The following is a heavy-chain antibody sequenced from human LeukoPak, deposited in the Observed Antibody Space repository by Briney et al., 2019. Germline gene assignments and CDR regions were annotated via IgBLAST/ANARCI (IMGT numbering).Heavy chain of an antibody. D-gene: IGHD6-19*01. Sequence: WASVKVSFKASGGTFSSYAISWVRQAPGQGLEWMGGIIPIFGTANYAQKFQGRVTITADESTSTAYMELSSLRSEDTAVYYCAGRLGSGYYYYGMDVWGQGTTVTVSS. CDR2: IIPIFGTA. CDR3: AGRLGSGYYYYGMDV. V-gene: IGHV1-69*13. J-gene: IGHJ6*02. CDR1: GGTFSSYA.